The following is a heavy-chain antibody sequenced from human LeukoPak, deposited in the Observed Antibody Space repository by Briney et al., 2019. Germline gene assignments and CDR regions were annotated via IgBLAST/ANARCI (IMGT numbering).Heavy chain of an antibody. D-gene: IGHD3-10*01. CDR2: ISHIGTT. V-gene: IGHV4-31*03. J-gene: IGHJ5*02. CDR1: GDSISSGAYY. CDR3: ARGVQGWFAP. Sequence: PSETLSLTCTVSGDSISSGAYYWTWVRQYPGTGLEWIGYISHIGTTYNNPSLKSRVSISVDTSRNQLSLRLTSVTAADTAVYYCARGVQGWFAPWGQGTLVTVSS.